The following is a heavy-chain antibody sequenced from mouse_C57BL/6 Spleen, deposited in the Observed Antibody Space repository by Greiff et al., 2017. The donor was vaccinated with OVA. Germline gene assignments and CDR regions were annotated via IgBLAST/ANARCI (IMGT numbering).Heavy chain of an antibody. CDR2: ISPRDGST. CDR3: ARRRAVVAKDYFDY. CDR1: GYTFTSYD. J-gene: IGHJ2*01. D-gene: IGHD1-1*01. V-gene: IGHV1-85*01. Sequence: VQLQQSGPELVKPGASVKLSCKASGYTFTSYDINWVKQRPGQGLEWIGWISPRDGSTKYNEKFKGKATLTVDTASSTAYMELHSLTSDDSAVYFCARRRAVVAKDYFDYWGQGTTLTVSS.